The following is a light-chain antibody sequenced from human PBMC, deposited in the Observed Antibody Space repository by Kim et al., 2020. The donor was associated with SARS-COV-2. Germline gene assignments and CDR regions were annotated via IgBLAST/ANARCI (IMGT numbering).Light chain of an antibody. CDR1: EDVQMW. J-gene: IGKJ1*01. Sequence: PASVGDTRTISCRASEDVQMWRAWYQHKPGPVTKLLIEKASQLQSGVPAMFSGSGSGTEFTLTITSLQPSDFATYYCQQYHTHSTFGQGTKVDIK. CDR3: QQYHTHST. V-gene: IGKV1-5*03. CDR2: KAS.